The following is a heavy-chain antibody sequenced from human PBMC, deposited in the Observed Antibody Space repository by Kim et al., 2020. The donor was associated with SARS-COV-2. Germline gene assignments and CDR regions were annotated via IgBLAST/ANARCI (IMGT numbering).Heavy chain of an antibody. J-gene: IGHJ4*03. D-gene: IGHD5-18*01. V-gene: IGHV4-34*01. CDR3: ARGRGPYSHGRGGSYFD. Sequence: SETLSLTCAVYGGSFSGYYWSWIRQPPGKGLEWIGEINHSGSTNYNPSLKSRVTISVDTSKNQFSLKLSSVTAEDTAVYYCARGRGPYSHGRGGSYFD. CDR1: GGSFSGYY. CDR2: INHSGST.